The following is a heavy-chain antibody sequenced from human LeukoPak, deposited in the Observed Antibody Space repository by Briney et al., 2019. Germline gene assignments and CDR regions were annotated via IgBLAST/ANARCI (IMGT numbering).Heavy chain of an antibody. V-gene: IGHV4-59*11. D-gene: IGHD3-3*01. CDR3: ARGRGETPTYYDFWSGYSPMYFDY. Sequence: PSETLSLTCTVSGGSISSHYWSWIRQPPGKGLEWIGYIYYGGSTNYNPSLKSRVTISVDTSKNQFSLKLSSVTAADTAVYYCARGRGETPTYYDFWSGYSPMYFDYWGQGTLVTVSS. CDR1: GGSISSHY. J-gene: IGHJ4*02. CDR2: IYYGGST.